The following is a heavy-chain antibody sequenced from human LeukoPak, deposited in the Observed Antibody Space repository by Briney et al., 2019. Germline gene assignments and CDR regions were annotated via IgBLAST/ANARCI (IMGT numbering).Heavy chain of an antibody. V-gene: IGHV1-18*04. D-gene: IGHD3-3*01. Sequence: ASVKVSCKASGYTFTGYYMHWVRQAPGQGLEWMGWISAYNGNTNYAQKLQGRVTMTTDTSTSTAYMELRSLRSDDTAVYYCARGLEWLTRRHTWFDPWGQGTLVTVSS. CDR1: GYTFTGYY. J-gene: IGHJ5*02. CDR2: ISAYNGNT. CDR3: ARGLEWLTRRHTWFDP.